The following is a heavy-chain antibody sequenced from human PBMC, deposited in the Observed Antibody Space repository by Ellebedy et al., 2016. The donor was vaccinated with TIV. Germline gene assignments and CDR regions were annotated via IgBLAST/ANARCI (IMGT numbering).Heavy chain of an antibody. CDR2: IDHSGST. J-gene: IGHJ4*02. D-gene: IGHD1-26*01. Sequence: SETLSLTXAVYGASFGNNYWSWIRQPPGKGLECIGEIDHSGSTNYNPSLESRVTMSLDTSKNQFSLRLSSVTAVDTAVYYCARMRAYSGSYFFDYWGQGTLVTVSS. CDR1: GASFGNNY. CDR3: ARMRAYSGSYFFDY. V-gene: IGHV4-34*01.